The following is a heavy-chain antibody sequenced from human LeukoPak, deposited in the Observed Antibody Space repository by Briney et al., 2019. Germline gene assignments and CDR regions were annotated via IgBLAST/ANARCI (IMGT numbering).Heavy chain of an antibody. CDR2: IDSDVSNA. CDR3: ASDSYYDSTVGFDY. Sequence: GGSLRLSCAASGFTFSSYWMHWVRQAPGKGLVWVPRIDSDVSNANYADSVKGRFTISRDNAKNTVYLQMNSLRAEDTAIYYCASDSYYDSTVGFDYWGQGTLVTVSS. J-gene: IGHJ4*02. V-gene: IGHV3-74*01. CDR1: GFTFSSYW. D-gene: IGHD3-22*01.